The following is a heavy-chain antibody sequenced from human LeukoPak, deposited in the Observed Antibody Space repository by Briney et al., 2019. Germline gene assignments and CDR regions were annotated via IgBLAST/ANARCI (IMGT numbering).Heavy chain of an antibody. CDR2: ISSSSSYI. Sequence: GGSLRLSCAASGFTLSSYTMNWVRQAPGKGLEWVSSISSSSSYIYYADSVKGRFTISRDNAKNSLYLQINSLGAADTAVYYCARDVQLGHWPPVPHAFDIWGQGTMVTVSS. V-gene: IGHV3-21*01. CDR3: ARDVQLGHWPPVPHAFDI. CDR1: GFTLSSYT. J-gene: IGHJ3*02. D-gene: IGHD1-1*01.